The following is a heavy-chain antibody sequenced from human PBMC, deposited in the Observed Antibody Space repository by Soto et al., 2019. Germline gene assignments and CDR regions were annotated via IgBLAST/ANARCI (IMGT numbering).Heavy chain of an antibody. Sequence: EVQLLESGGGLAQPGGSLRLSCEVSGFTFRKYVMTWVRQAPGKGLEGVSSLSSTGGSTYYADSVQGRFTVSRDNSKNTLFLQMHSLRAEDTAIYYCAKDQGFLEWIPQGGLDVWGSGTAVAVSS. CDR2: LSSTGGST. D-gene: IGHD3-3*01. V-gene: IGHV3-23*01. J-gene: IGHJ6*04. CDR1: GFTFRKYV. CDR3: AKDQGFLEWIPQGGLDV.